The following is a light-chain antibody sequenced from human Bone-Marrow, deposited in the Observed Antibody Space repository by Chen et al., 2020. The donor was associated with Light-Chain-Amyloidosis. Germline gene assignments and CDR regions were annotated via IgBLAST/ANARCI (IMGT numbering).Light chain of an antibody. CDR3: SSYTITNTLV. V-gene: IGLV2-14*01. J-gene: IGLJ1*01. Sequence: QPALTQPASVSGSPGQSITISCTGTSSDVSGDNHVSWYQQHPDKAPKVMIYEVTNRPSWVPDRFSGYKSDNTASLTISGLQTEGEADYFCSSYTITNTLVFGSGTRVTVL. CDR1: SSDVSGDNH. CDR2: EVT.